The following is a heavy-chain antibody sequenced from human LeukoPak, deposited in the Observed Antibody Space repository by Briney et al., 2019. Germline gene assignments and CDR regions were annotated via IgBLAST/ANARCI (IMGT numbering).Heavy chain of an antibody. Sequence: SVKVSCKASGGTFSSYAISWVRQAPGQGLEWMGGIIPIFGTANYAQKFQGRVTITADKSTSTAYMELSSLRSEDTAVYYCARAPPGAMVRGVSKRDWFDPWGQGTLVTVSS. CDR3: ARAPPGAMVRGVSKRDWFDP. V-gene: IGHV1-69*06. CDR1: GGTFSSYA. D-gene: IGHD3-10*01. CDR2: IIPIFGTA. J-gene: IGHJ5*02.